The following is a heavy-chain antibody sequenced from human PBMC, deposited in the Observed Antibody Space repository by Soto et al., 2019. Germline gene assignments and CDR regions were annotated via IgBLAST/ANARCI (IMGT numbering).Heavy chain of an antibody. CDR3: ARAPYGDYPNWFDP. Sequence: PGGSLRLSCATSGFTFSGYAMHWVRQAPGKGLEWVATISYDGSSEYYPDSVKGRFTISRDNSKNTVYLQLNNLIPEDTAFYYCARAPYGDYPNWFDPWGPGTLVTVSS. CDR1: GFTFSGYA. D-gene: IGHD4-17*01. V-gene: IGHV3-30-3*01. CDR2: ISYDGSSE. J-gene: IGHJ5*02.